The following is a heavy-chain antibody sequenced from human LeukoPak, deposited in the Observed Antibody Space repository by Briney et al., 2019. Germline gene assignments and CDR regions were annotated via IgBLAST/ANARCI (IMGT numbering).Heavy chain of an antibody. D-gene: IGHD4-11*01. CDR2: ISYDGSNK. CDR1: GFTFSSYG. J-gene: IGHJ3*02. V-gene: IGHV3-30*03. Sequence: PGGSLRLSCAASGFTFSSYGMHWVRQAPGKGLEWVAVISYDGSNKYYADSVKGRFTISRDNSKNTLYLQMNSLRAEDTAVYYCARVPGRNIDIWGQGTMLTVSS. CDR3: ARVPGRNIDI.